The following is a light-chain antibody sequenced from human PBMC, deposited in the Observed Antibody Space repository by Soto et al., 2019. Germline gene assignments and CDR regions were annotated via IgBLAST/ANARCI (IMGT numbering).Light chain of an antibody. J-gene: IGLJ1*01. CDR1: GSDVGRYNY. CDR3: SSFAGSNTFV. CDR2: EVN. V-gene: IGLV2-8*01. Sequence: HSVLTQPPSASVFPGQSVTISCTGTGSDVGRYNYVSWYQHHPGKAPKLIIYEVNKRPSEVPDRFSGSKSANTASLTVSGLQAEDEADYYCSSFAGSNTFVFGTGTKVTV.